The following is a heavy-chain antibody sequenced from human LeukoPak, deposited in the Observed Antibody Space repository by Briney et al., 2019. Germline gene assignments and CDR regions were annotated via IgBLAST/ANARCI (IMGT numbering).Heavy chain of an antibody. CDR2: INWNGGST. CDR1: GFTFDDYG. V-gene: IGHV3-20*04. J-gene: IGHJ4*02. CDR3: ARDSDCTNGVCYTPYFDY. Sequence: GSLRLSCAASGFTFDDYGMSWVRQAPGKGLEWVSGINWNGGSTGYADSVKGRFTISRDNAKNSLYLQMNSLRAEDTAVYYCARDSDCTNGVCYTPYFDYWGQGTLVTVSS. D-gene: IGHD2-8*01.